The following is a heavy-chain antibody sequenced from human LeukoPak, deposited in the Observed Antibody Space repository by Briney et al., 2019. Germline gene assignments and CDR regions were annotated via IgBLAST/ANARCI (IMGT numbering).Heavy chain of an antibody. CDR3: ARRAGDYSHPYDY. Sequence: GGSLRLSCAASGFTFRSYAMPWVRQAPGKGLEWVAVISYDGSNKYYADSVKGRFTISRDNSKNTLYLQMNSLRAEDTAVYYCARRAGDYSHPYDYWGQGTLVTVSS. J-gene: IGHJ4*02. D-gene: IGHD3-22*01. CDR1: GFTFRSYA. V-gene: IGHV3-30*04. CDR2: ISYDGSNK.